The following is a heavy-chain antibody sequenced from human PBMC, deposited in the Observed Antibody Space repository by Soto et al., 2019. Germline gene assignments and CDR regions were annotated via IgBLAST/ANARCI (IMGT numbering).Heavy chain of an antibody. J-gene: IGHJ4*02. V-gene: IGHV1-46*01. CDR3: ARDSAAGDY. D-gene: IGHD6-25*01. CDR1: GYTFINYY. CDR2: INPTGGST. Sequence: ASVKVSCKASGYTFINYYIHWVRQAPGQGLEWMGIINPTGGSTSYAQRFQGRVTLTRDTSTTTVYMELSSRRFEDTAVHYCARDSAAGDYRGQGTLVPVSS.